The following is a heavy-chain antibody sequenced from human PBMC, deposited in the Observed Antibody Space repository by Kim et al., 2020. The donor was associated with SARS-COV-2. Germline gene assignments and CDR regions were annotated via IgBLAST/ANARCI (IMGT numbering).Heavy chain of an antibody. D-gene: IGHD3-3*01. CDR2: IYYSGST. CDR1: GGSISSGGYY. CDR3: ARAHRTIFGVVEYMDV. V-gene: IGHV4-31*03. J-gene: IGHJ6*02. Sequence: SETLSLTCTVSGGSISSGGYYWSWIRQHPGKGLEWIGYIYYSGSTYYNPSLKSRVTMSVDTSKNQFSLKLSSVTAADTAVYYCARAHRTIFGVVEYMDVWGQGTTVTVSS.